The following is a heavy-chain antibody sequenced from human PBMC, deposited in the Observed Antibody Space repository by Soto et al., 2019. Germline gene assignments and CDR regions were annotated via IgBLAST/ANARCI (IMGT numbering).Heavy chain of an antibody. CDR3: AKVRLYDSGEYHRDGLDI. CDR1: GFSFRDYA. CDR2: ISGKGDNT. J-gene: IGHJ3*02. D-gene: IGHD3-22*01. V-gene: IGHV3-23*01. Sequence: EVKLLESGGGLVRPGGSLRVSCAASGFSFRDYAMTWVRQAPGRGLEWVSGISGKGDNTYYADSVKGRFSISRDNSNNTVYLHMQSLRGEDTAVYYCAKVRLYDSGEYHRDGLDIWGQGTRVTVSS.